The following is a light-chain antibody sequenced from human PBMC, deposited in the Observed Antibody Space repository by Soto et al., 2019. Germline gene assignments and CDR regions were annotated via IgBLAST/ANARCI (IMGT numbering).Light chain of an antibody. CDR1: QSLTIW. V-gene: IGKV1-5*03. CDR3: QHWTDYSWT. J-gene: IGKJ1*01. Sequence: DIHMTQSPSTLSASVGDRVTITCRASQSLTIWLAWYQQKPAKAPTLWLYKTPSLESGVPSRFSGSGSGTAFTVTISTLQPDDFATYYWQHWTDYSWTFGQGTKVEVK. CDR2: KTP.